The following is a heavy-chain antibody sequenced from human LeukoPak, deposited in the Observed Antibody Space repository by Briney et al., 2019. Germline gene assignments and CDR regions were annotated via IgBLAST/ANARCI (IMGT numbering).Heavy chain of an antibody. D-gene: IGHD6-13*01. CDR2: IIPIFGTA. Sequence: SVKVSCKASGGTFSSYAISWVRQAPGQGLEWMGRIIPIFGTANYAQKFQGRVTITTDESTSTAYMELSSLRSEDTAVYCCARGVGEIAAAMSYYYYMDVWGKGTTVTVSS. CDR1: GGTFSSYA. CDR3: ARGVGEIAAAMSYYYYMDV. J-gene: IGHJ6*03. V-gene: IGHV1-69*05.